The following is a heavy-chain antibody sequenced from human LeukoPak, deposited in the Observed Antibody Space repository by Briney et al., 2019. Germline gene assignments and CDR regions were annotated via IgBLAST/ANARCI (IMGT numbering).Heavy chain of an antibody. CDR3: ARDLGYDSSGFRY. Sequence: ASVKVSCKASGYTFTGYYMHWVRRAPGQGLEWMGWINPNSGGTNYAQKFQGRVTMTRDTSISTAYMELSRLRSDDTAVYYCARDLGYDSSGFRYWGQGTLVTVSS. D-gene: IGHD3-22*01. CDR1: GYTFTGYY. V-gene: IGHV1-2*02. J-gene: IGHJ4*02. CDR2: INPNSGGT.